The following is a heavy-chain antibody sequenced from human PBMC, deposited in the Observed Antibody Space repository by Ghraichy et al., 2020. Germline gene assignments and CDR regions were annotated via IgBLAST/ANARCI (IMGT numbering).Heavy chain of an antibody. CDR1: GYNFTANY. V-gene: IGHV1-2*02. CDR3: ARLNSSAWNFDH. Sequence: ASVKVSCKASGYNFTANYLHWVRQAPGQGLEWMGWIDPNSGGTKFTQIFQGRVTMTRDLSINTVYMELSSLRLDDTATYYCARLNSSAWNFDHWGPRTLVAVS. J-gene: IGHJ5*02. CDR2: IDPNSGGT. D-gene: IGHD3-22*01.